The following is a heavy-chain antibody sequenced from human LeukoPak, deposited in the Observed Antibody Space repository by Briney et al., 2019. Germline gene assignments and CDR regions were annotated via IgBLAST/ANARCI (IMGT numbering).Heavy chain of an antibody. Sequence: PGGSLRLSCAASGFTFISYAMSWVRQAPGKGLEWVSAISGSGGSTYYADSVKGRFTISRDNSKNTLYLQMNSLRAEDTAVYYCAKVTTRTMVRGVPPSDYWGQGTVVTVSS. V-gene: IGHV3-23*01. J-gene: IGHJ4*02. CDR3: AKVTTRTMVRGVPPSDY. CDR2: ISGSGGST. CDR1: GFTFISYA. D-gene: IGHD3-10*01.